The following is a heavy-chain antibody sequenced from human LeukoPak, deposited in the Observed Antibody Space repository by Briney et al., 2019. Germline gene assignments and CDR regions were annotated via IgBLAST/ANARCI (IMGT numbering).Heavy chain of an antibody. D-gene: IGHD3-22*01. CDR1: GYTFTSYG. J-gene: IGHJ4*02. V-gene: IGHV1-18*01. CDR3: ARDSDSSGYYKLFDY. CDR2: ISAYNGNT. Sequence: ASVKVSCKASGYTFTSYGISWVRQAPGQGLEWMGWISAYNGNTNYAQKLQGRVTMTTDTSTSTAYMELRSLRSDDTAVYYCARDSDSSGYYKLFDYWGQGTLVTVSS.